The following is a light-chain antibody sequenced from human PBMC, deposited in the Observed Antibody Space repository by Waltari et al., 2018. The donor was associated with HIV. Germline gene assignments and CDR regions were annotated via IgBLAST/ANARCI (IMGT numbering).Light chain of an antibody. CDR3: AAWDDSLSGLV. V-gene: IGLV1-47*01. J-gene: IGLJ3*02. CDR2: RNN. CDR1: SSNIGSNY. Sequence: QSVLTQPPSASGTPGQRVPISCSGRSSNIGSNYVYWYQQLPGTAPKLLIYRNNQRPSGVPDRLSGSKSGTSASLAISGLRSEDEADYYCAAWDDSLSGLVFGGGTKLTVL.